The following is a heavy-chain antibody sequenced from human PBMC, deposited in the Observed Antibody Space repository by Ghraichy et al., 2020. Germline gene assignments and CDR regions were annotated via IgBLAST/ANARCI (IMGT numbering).Heavy chain of an antibody. D-gene: IGHD6-13*01. CDR3: ARVGGIAAAGTRFWFDP. J-gene: IGHJ5*02. CDR1: GGSISSSNW. Sequence: SENLSLTCAVSGGSISSSNWWSWVRQPPGKGLEWIGEIYHSGSTNYNPSLKSRVTISVDKSKNQFSLKLSSVTAADTAVYYCARVGGIAAAGTRFWFDPWGQGTLVTVSS. V-gene: IGHV4-4*02. CDR2: IYHSGST.